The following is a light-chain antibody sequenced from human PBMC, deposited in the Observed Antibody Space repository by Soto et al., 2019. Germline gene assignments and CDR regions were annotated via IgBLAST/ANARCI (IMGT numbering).Light chain of an antibody. V-gene: IGKV4-1*01. CDR3: QQYFSPWT. J-gene: IGKJ1*01. Sequence: DIVMTQSPDSLAVSLGERATINCKSSQSVLYSSNNKNYLAWYQQKPGQPPKLLIYWASTRESGVPDRFSGSGSATDFTPTISSLQAEDVAVYYCQQYFSPWTFGQGTKVEIK. CDR1: QSVLYSSNNKNY. CDR2: WAS.